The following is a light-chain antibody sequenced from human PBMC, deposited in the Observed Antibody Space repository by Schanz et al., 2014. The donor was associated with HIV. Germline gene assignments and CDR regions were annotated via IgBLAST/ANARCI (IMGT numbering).Light chain of an antibody. Sequence: QSVLTQPPSASGTPGQRVTISCSGSSSNIGSNYVYWYQQLPGTAPKLLIYRNDQRPSGVPDRFSASKSGTSASLAISGLRSADEADYYCSSHAGGNNYVFGSGTKLTVL. CDR1: SSNIGSNY. CDR2: RND. V-gene: IGLV1-47*01. J-gene: IGLJ1*01. CDR3: SSHAGGNNYV.